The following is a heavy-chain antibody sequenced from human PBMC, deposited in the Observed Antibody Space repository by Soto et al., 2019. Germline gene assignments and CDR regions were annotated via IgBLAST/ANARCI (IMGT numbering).Heavy chain of an antibody. CDR1: GYSFSNHW. CDR2: IDPGDSET. CDR3: AIRHSLYSGSPPSDYFGY. D-gene: IGHD6-6*01. J-gene: IGHJ4*02. V-gene: IGHV5-51*01. Sequence: SLKISCSGAGYSFSNHWIAWVRQRPGKGLEWMGIIDPGDSETTYSPSFEGQITISADKSISTAYLQWSSLEASDTAMYYCAIRHSLYSGSPPSDYFGYWGQGTLVTVSS.